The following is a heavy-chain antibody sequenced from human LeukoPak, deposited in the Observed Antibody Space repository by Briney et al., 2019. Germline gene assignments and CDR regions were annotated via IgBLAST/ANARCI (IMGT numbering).Heavy chain of an antibody. CDR1: GFTFRRYW. Sequence: GGSLRLSCAASGFTFRRYWMHWVRQAPGKGLVWVSRINTDGTITSYADSVRGRFTISRDNAKNTLYLQMNSLRAEDTAVYYCARDPRYCSSTSCYDPLYYYGMDVWGQGTTVTVSS. D-gene: IGHD2-2*01. CDR3: ARDPRYCSSTSCYDPLYYYGMDV. V-gene: IGHV3-74*01. J-gene: IGHJ6*02. CDR2: INTDGTIT.